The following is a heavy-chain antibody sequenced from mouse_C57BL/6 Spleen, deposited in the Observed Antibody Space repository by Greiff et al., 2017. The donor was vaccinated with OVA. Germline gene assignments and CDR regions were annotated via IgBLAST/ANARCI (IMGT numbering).Heavy chain of an antibody. CDR1: GYTFTSYW. CDR3: ASWDRAMDY. V-gene: IGHV1-59*01. D-gene: IGHD3-3*01. CDR2: IDPSDSYT. Sequence: VQLQQPGAEPVRPGTSVKLSCKASGYTFTSYWMHWVKQRPGQGLEWIGVIDPSDSYTNYNQKFKGKATLTVDTSSSTAYMQLSSLTSEDSAVYYCASWDRAMDYWGQGTSVTVSS. J-gene: IGHJ4*01.